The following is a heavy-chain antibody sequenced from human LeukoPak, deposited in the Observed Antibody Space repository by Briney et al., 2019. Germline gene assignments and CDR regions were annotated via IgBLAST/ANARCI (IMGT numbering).Heavy chain of an antibody. D-gene: IGHD6-13*01. CDR1: GYTLTELS. CDR3: ATDTYSSSWYYYGMDV. Sequence: GASVKVSCKVSGYTLTELSMHWVRQAPGKGLEWMGGSDPEDGETIYAQKFQGRVAMTEDTSTDTAYMEPSSLRSEDTAVYYCATDTYSSSWYYYGMDVWGQGTTVTVSS. J-gene: IGHJ6*02. CDR2: SDPEDGET. V-gene: IGHV1-24*01.